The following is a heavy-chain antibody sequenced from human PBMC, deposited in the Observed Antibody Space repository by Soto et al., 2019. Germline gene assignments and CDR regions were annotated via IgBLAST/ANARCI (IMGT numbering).Heavy chain of an antibody. CDR3: ASYRHSRAVNFES. CDR1: GLTLTDAW. CDR2: LKSNTNGGTA. V-gene: IGHV3-15*07. Sequence: EVQLVESGGGLVKPGESLRLSCTASGLTLTDAWMKWVRQAPGKGLECVGRLKSNTNGGTADYAAPVRGRFTILRDDLKNMLYLQMHSLKPEDTALYYCASYRHSRAVNFESWGQGNLVTVPS. J-gene: IGHJ4*02. D-gene: IGHD1-26*01.